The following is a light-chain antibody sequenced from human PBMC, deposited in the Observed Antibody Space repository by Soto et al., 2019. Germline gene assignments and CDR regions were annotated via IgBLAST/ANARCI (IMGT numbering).Light chain of an antibody. J-gene: IGKJ2*01. CDR3: MQGTHWPTYT. CDR1: QSLVYSDGDTY. CDR2: KVS. V-gene: IGKV2-30*01. Sequence: VVMTQSPLSLPVTLGQPASISCRSSQSLVYSDGDTYLSWFQLRPGRSPRRLIYKVSRRDPGVPDRFSGSGSGTDFTLRISRVEAEDVGIYYCMQGTHWPTYTFGQGTKLEIK.